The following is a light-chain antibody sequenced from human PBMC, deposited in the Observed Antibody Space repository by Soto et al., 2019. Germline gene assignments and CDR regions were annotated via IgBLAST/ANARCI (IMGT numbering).Light chain of an antibody. CDR2: AAS. CDR1: QSISSY. CDR3: QQSYGTPIP. V-gene: IGKV1-39*01. J-gene: IGKJ5*01. Sequence: IQMTRSPSSLSASVGDRVTITCXASQSISSYLNWYQQKPGKAPKLLIYAASSLQSGVPSRFSGSGSGTDFTLTISSLQPEDFATYYCQQSYGTPIPFGQGTRLEIK.